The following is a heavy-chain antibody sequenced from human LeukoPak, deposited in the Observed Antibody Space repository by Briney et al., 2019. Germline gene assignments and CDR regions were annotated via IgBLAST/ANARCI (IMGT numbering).Heavy chain of an antibody. CDR1: EFPFCNSW. Sequence: GGSLRPSCAASEFPFCNSWMTWVRQAPGKGLEWVANIKQDGSEKYYVDSVKGRFTISRDNAKNSLYLQMNSLRAEDTAVYYCARGYGGTSDSWGQGTLVTVSS. J-gene: IGHJ4*02. CDR3: ARGYGGTSDS. D-gene: IGHD4-23*01. CDR2: IKQDGSEK. V-gene: IGHV3-7*04.